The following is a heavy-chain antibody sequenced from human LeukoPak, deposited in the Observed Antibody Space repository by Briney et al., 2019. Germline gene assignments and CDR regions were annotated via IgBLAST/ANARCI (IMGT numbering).Heavy chain of an antibody. D-gene: IGHD6-19*01. J-gene: IGHJ3*02. CDR2: IKYDGIEK. V-gene: IGHV3-7*01. CDR1: GFTFSSFW. Sequence: PGRSLRLSCAASGFTFSSFWMTWVRQAPGKGLEWVANIKYDGIEKFYVDSVKGRFTISRDNSKNKLYLQMNSLKAEDKAVYLCWKESGIAVAGTFRAFDIWGQGTMVTVPS. CDR3: WKESGIAVAGTFRAFDI.